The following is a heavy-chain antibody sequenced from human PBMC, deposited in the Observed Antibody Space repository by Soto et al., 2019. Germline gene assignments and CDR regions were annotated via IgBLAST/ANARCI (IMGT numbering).Heavy chain of an antibody. D-gene: IGHD6-13*01. V-gene: IGHV4-59*08. J-gene: IGHJ4*02. CDR2: IYYSGST. CDR3: ARLGGYSGYFDY. CDR1: GGSISSYY. Sequence: SETLSLTCTVSGGSISSYYWCWIRQPPGKGLEWIGYIYYSGSTNYNPSLKSRVTISVDTSKNQFSLKLSSVTAADTAVYYCARLGGYSGYFDYWGQGTLVTVSS.